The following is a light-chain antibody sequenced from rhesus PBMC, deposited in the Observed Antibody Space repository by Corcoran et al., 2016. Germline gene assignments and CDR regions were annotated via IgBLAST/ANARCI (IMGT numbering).Light chain of an antibody. CDR3: QQYSSSPLT. CDR2: KAS. V-gene: IGKV1-22*01. J-gene: IGKJ4*01. CDR1: QSISSW. Sequence: DIQMTQSPSSLSASLGDTVTITCRASQSISSWLAWSQQKPGKAPNLLTYKASSLQSGVPSRFSGSGSGTDFTLTISSLQSEDFATYYCQQYSSSPLTFGGGTKVEL.